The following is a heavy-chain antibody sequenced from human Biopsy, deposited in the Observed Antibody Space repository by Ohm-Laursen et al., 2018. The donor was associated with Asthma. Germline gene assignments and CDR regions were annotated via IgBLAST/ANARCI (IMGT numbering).Heavy chain of an antibody. D-gene: IGHD6-6*01. Sequence: GTLSLTCTVSGDAMSTSGSYWGWIRQSPGKGLEWIGSIYYSGRTYYSPSLESRVTISADTSKNHFSLKVTSVTAADTAVYYCARAVSSSSYWYFDLWGRGDLVTVSS. CDR1: GDAMSTSGSY. J-gene: IGHJ2*01. CDR3: ARAVSSSSYWYFDL. V-gene: IGHV4-39*02. CDR2: IYYSGRT.